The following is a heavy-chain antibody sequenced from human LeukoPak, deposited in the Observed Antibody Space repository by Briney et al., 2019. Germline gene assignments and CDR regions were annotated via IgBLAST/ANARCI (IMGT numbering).Heavy chain of an antibody. CDR3: ARISPYCCGDCYSTHYYFDY. CDR2: INHSGST. D-gene: IGHD2-21*02. Sequence: SETLSLTCAVYGGSFSGYYWSWIRQPPGKGLEWIGEINHSGSTNYNPSLKSRVTISVDTSKNQFSLKLSSVTAADTAVYYCARISPYCCGDCYSTHYYFDYWGQGTLVTVSS. J-gene: IGHJ4*02. CDR1: GGSFSGYY. V-gene: IGHV4-34*01.